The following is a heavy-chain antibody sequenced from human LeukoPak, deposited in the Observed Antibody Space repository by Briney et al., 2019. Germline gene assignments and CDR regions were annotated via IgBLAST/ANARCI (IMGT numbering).Heavy chain of an antibody. J-gene: IGHJ5*02. CDR3: AKARRISPAGTDWLDP. CDR1: GYSFTSYY. V-gene: IGHV1-2*02. CDR2: IHPNSGDT. Sequence: GASVKVSCKASGYSFTSYYIHWVRQAPGQGLEWMGWIHPNSGDTKYAQTFQGRVTLTRDTSVTTAYMELSSLRSDDTAVYYCAKARRISPAGTDWLDPWGQGTLVTVSS. D-gene: IGHD6-13*01.